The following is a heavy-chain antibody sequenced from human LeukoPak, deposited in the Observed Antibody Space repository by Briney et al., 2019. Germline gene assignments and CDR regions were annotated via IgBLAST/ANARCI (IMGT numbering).Heavy chain of an antibody. CDR2: ISSNGGST. J-gene: IGHJ6*04. V-gene: IGHV3-64*01. CDR3: AELGITMIGGV. Sequence: GGSLRLSCAASGFTFSSYAMHWVRQAPGKGLEYVSAISSNGGSTYYANSVKGRFTISRDNSKNTLYLQMGSLRAEDMAVYYCAELGITMIGGVWGKGTTVTISS. D-gene: IGHD3-10*02. CDR1: GFTFSSYA.